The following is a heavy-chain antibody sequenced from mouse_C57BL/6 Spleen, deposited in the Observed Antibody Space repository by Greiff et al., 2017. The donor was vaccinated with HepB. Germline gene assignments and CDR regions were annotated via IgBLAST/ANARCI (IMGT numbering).Heavy chain of an antibody. CDR1: GFSLTSYG. CDR3: ARDGVVARYYFDY. D-gene: IGHD1-1*01. Sequence: QVQLKQSGPGLVQPSQSLSITCTVSGFSLTSYGVHWVRQSPGKGLEWLGVIWSGGSTDYNAAFISRLSISKDNSKSQVFFKMNSLQADDKARYYCARDGVVARYYFDYWGQGTTLTVSS. CDR2: IWSGGST. V-gene: IGHV2-2*01. J-gene: IGHJ2*01.